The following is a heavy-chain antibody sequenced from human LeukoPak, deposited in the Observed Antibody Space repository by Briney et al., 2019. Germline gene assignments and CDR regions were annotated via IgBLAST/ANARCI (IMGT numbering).Heavy chain of an antibody. CDR3: ARQKSGVAVAGPGDH. V-gene: IGHV3-7*01. D-gene: IGHD6-19*01. CDR1: GFAFSTYW. CDR2: IKDDGSAN. Sequence: GGSLRLSCAASGFAFSTYWMKWVRQAPGKGLEWVASIKDDGSANYYVDSVKGRFTISRDNAKNSLYLRMNSLIVEDTAVYYCARQKSGVAVAGPGDHWGQGTLVTVSS. J-gene: IGHJ4*02.